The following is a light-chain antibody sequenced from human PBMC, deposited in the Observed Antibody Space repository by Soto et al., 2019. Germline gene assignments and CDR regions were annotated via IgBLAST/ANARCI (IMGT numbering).Light chain of an antibody. CDR3: QQYNSYWT. CDR2: AAS. V-gene: IGKV1-39*01. CDR1: QSISSY. J-gene: IGKJ1*01. Sequence: DIPMTQSPSSLSASVGDRVTLTCRASQSISSYLNWYQQKPGKAPKLLIYAASSLQSGVPSRFSGSGSGTDFTLTISSLQPDDFAIYYCQQYNSYWTFGQGTKVDI.